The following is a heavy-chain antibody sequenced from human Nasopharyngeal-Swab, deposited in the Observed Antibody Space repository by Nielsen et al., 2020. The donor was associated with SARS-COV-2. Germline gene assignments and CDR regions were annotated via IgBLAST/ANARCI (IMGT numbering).Heavy chain of an antibody. J-gene: IGHJ3*02. V-gene: IGHV3-23*01. CDR1: GFTFNSYA. Sequence: GESLKISCAASGFTFNSYAMSWVRQAPGKGLEWVSAISGSGGSTYYADSVKGRFTISRDNSKNTLYLQMNSLRAEDTAVYYCAKSSRGGSSSAFDIWGQGTMVTVSS. CDR3: AKSSRGGSSSAFDI. D-gene: IGHD1-26*01. CDR2: ISGSGGST.